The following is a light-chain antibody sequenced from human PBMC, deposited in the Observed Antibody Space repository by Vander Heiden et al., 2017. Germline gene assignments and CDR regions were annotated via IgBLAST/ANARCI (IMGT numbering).Light chain of an antibody. CDR1: SSNSGRNY. V-gene: IGLV1-51*01. CDR2: DNN. Sequence: QSVFTQPPSVSAAPGQQVTLSCSGSSSNSGRNYVSWYQQFPGTAPKLLIHDNNKRPSGIPDRFSGSKSGTSAPLGITGLQTGDEADYYCGTWDSSLSSVVFGGGTKLTVL. CDR3: GTWDSSLSSVV. J-gene: IGLJ2*01.